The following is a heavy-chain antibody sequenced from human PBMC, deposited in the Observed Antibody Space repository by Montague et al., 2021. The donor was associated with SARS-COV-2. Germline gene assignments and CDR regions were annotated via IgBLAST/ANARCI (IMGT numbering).Heavy chain of an antibody. V-gene: IGHV4-39*01. CDR1: GGSVNSGSYS. CDR2: IHYSGNT. Sequence: SETLSLTCTVSGGSVNSGSYSWDWIRQPPGKGLEWIGSIHYSGNTSYNPSLKSRVTISIDTSKNHFSLRVNSVTAADSAVYFCARRPGASYYVFWSGGFDIWGQGTMVTVS. CDR3: ARRPGASYYVFWSGGFDI. D-gene: IGHD3-3*01. J-gene: IGHJ3*02.